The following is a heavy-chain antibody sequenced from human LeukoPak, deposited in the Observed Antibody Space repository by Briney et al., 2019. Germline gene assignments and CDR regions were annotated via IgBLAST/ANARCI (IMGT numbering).Heavy chain of an antibody. D-gene: IGHD6-19*01. CDR3: ARDVYSSAWLFDY. CDR2: TYYRSKWYN. CDR1: GDSVSRKSAG. V-gene: IGHV6-1*01. Sequence: SQTLSLTCAISGDSVSRKSAGWNWIRQSPSRGLEWLGRTYYRSKWYNDYAVSVKSRITINSDTSKNQFSLHLNSVAPEDSAVYYCARDVYSSAWLFDYWGQGTLVTVSS. J-gene: IGHJ4*02.